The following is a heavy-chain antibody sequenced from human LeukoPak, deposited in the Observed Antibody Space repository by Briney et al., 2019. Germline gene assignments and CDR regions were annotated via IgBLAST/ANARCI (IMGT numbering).Heavy chain of an antibody. CDR1: GGSISSSSYY. V-gene: IGHV4-39*01. D-gene: IGHD3-16*02. CDR3: ARHGMITFGGVIEHFDY. Sequence: PSETLSLTCTVSGGSISSSSYYWGWIRQPPGKGLEWIGSIYYSGSTYYNPSLKSRVTISVDTSKNQFSLKLSSVTAADTAVYYCARHGMITFGGVIEHFDYWGQGTLVTVSS. CDR2: IYYSGST. J-gene: IGHJ4*02.